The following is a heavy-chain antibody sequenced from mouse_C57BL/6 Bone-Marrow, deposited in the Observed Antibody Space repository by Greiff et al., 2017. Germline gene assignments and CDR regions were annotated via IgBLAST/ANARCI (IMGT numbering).Heavy chain of an antibody. CDR2: ISRGGSYT. J-gene: IGHJ2*01. V-gene: IGHV5-6*01. CDR3: ARHGTTVGATDY. CDR1: GFTFSGYC. D-gene: IGHD1-1*01. Sequence: EVQLQESGGDLVKPGGSLKLSCAASGFTFSGYCMSWVRQSPDNRLEWVATISRGGSYTYYPDKVKGRVTISTDKAKNTVYLQMSSLKSEDTAMYYCARHGTTVGATDYGGQGTTLTVS.